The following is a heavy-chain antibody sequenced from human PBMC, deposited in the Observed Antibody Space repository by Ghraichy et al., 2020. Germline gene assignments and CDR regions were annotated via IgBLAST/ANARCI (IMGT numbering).Heavy chain of an antibody. CDR1: GFTFSNAW. V-gene: IGHV3-15*01. CDR2: IKSKTDGGTT. D-gene: IGHD6-19*01. Sequence: GGSLRLSCAASGFTFSNAWMSWVRQAPGKGLEWVGRIKSKTDGGTTDYAAPVKGRFTISRDDSKNTLYLQMNSLKTEDTAVYYCTTGYLPPRVAWALLAVAGAQFDYWGQGTLVTVSS. J-gene: IGHJ4*02. CDR3: TTGYLPPRVAWALLAVAGAQFDY.